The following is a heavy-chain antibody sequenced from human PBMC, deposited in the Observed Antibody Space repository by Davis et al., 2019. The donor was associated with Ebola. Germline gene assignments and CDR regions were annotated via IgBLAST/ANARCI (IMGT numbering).Heavy chain of an antibody. D-gene: IGHD6-19*01. CDR3: ARGGIAVAGPQFDY. CDR2: ISTYNGNT. J-gene: IGHJ4*02. CDR1: GYTFTTYG. Sequence: ASVKVSCKASGYTFTTYGISWVRQAPGQGLEWMGWISTYNGNTNYAQKLQGRVTMTTDTSTSTVYMELSSLRSEDTAVYYCARGGIAVAGPQFDYWGQGTLVTVSS. V-gene: IGHV1-18*01.